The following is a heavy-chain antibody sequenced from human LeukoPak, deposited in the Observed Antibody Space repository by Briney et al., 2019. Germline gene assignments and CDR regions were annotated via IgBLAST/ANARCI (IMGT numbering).Heavy chain of an antibody. J-gene: IGHJ6*02. Sequence: PGGSLRLSSAASGFTFSSYGMHWVRQAPGKGLEWVAVISYDGSNKYYADSVKGRFTISRANSKNTLYLQMNSLRAEDTAVYYCAKSPYCSSTSCYVSYSSYYYYYGMDVWGQGTTVTVSS. V-gene: IGHV3-30*18. D-gene: IGHD2-2*01. CDR2: ISYDGSNK. CDR1: GFTFSSYG. CDR3: AKSPYCSSTSCYVSYSSYYYYYGMDV.